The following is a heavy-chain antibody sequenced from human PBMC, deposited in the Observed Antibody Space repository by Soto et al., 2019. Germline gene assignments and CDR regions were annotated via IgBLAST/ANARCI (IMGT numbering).Heavy chain of an antibody. J-gene: IGHJ4*02. V-gene: IGHV3-30*03. Sequence: QVQLVESGGGVVQPGNSLRLSCAASGFPFTAYGMHWFREGPGKGLEWVPVISYDGGNNFYADSVKGRFTISRDSSKNTLYLQMNSLRPEDTALYYCVGGQYYFDYRGQGTLVTVSS. CDR3: VGGQYYFDY. CDR1: GFPFTAYG. D-gene: IGHD3-10*01. CDR2: ISYDGGNN.